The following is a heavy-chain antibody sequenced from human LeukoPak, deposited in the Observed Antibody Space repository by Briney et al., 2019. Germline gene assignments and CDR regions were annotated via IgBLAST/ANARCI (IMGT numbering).Heavy chain of an antibody. D-gene: IGHD3-16*01. CDR2: ISAYNGNT. J-gene: IGHJ4*02. CDR1: GYTFTSYG. Sequence: ASVTVSCTASGYTFTSYGISWVRQAPGQGLEGMGWISAYNGNTDYAQSLQGRVTMTIDTSTSTVYMELRSLRSDDTAVYYCARDVGRSYDLDYWGQGTLVTVSS. V-gene: IGHV1-18*01. CDR3: ARDVGRSYDLDY.